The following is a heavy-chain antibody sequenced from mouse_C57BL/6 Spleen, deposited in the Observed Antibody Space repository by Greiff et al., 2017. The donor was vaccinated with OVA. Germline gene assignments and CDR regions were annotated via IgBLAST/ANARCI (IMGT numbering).Heavy chain of an antibody. V-gene: IGHV1-52*01. CDR3: ARSDYGSSLPYCDY. CDR1: GYTFTSYW. CDR2: IDPSDSET. D-gene: IGHD1-1*01. Sequence: QVQLQQPGAELVRPGSSVKLSCKASGYTFTSYWMHWVKQRPIQGLEWIGNIDPSDSETHYNQKFKDKATLTVDKSSSTAYMQLSSLTSEDSAVYYCARSDYGSSLPYCDYGGQGTTLTVSS. J-gene: IGHJ2*01.